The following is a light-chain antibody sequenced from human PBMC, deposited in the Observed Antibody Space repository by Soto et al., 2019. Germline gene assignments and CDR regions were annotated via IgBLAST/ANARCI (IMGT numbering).Light chain of an antibody. V-gene: IGLV2-14*01. CDR1: SGDVGGYNY. Sequence: QSALTQPASLSGSPGQSITFSCTGTSGDVGGYNYVSWYQQFPGKAPKLMMYEVSNRPSGASNRFSGSKSGNTASLTISGLQAEDEADYYCSSYTTRSTWVFGGGTKLTVL. CDR2: EVS. CDR3: SSYTTRSTWV. J-gene: IGLJ3*02.